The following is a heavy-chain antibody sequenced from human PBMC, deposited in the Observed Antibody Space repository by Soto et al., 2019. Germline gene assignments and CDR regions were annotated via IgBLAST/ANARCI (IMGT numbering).Heavy chain of an antibody. Sequence: SETLSLTCTVSCGSISSGDYYWSWIRQPPGKCLEWIGYIYYSGIXXYNPSLKXXVTISVDTSKXQFSLXLISVTSADKAVYYCARGYGRNLDYWAQGTLVTVSS. V-gene: IGHV4-30-4*01. D-gene: IGHD5-18*01. CDR1: CGSISSGDYY. CDR3: ARGYGRNLDY. CDR2: IYYSGIX. J-gene: IGHJ4*02.